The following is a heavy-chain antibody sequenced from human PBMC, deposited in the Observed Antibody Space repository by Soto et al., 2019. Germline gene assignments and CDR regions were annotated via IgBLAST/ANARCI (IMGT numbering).Heavy chain of an antibody. J-gene: IGHJ4*02. CDR2: IYYSGTT. V-gene: IGHV4-39*01. D-gene: IGHD3-22*01. CDR3: ARQGYDSSGYCFDH. Sequence: SETLSLTCSVSGGSITGSSYYWGWLRQPPGKGLEWIGSIYYSGTTYYNPSLKIRVTLSADTAKNQFSLKLSSVTAAYTAVYYCARQGYDSSGYCFDHWGQGTPVTVSS. CDR1: GGSITGSSYY.